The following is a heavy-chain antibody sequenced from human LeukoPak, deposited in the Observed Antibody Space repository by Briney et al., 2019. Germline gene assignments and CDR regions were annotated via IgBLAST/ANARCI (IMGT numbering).Heavy chain of an antibody. CDR3: AKLNGDHHLADFGF. CDR1: GFTFSNAW. CDR2: IHGSSDYT. J-gene: IGHJ4*02. Sequence: GGSLRLSCAASGFTFSNAWMSWVRQAPGKGLEWVSAIHGSSDYTYYAGSVRGRFTISRDESKNTLYLQMSSLKAEDTANYYCAKLNGDHHLADFGFWGQGALVTVSS. V-gene: IGHV3-23*01. D-gene: IGHD2-21*02.